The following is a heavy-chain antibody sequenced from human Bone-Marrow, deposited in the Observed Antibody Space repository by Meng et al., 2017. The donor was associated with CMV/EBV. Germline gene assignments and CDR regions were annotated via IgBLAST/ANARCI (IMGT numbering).Heavy chain of an antibody. CDR3: AKDWGPSDHYRFDY. J-gene: IGHJ4*02. V-gene: IGHV3-30*04. D-gene: IGHD3-16*01. CDR1: GFTFSSYA. Sequence: GESLKISCAASGFTFSSYAMHWVRQAPGKGLEWVAVISYDGSNKYYADSVKGRFTISRDNGKNSLFLQMNSLRAEDTAVYYCAKDWGPSDHYRFDYWGQGTLVTVSS. CDR2: ISYDGSNK.